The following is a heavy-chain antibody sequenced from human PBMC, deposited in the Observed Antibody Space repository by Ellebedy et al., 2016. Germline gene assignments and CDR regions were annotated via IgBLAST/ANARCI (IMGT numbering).Heavy chain of an antibody. CDR2: ISSRSIYI. J-gene: IGHJ4*02. CDR1: GVTFSRYW. CDR3: AKSLPSSASTGSDS. Sequence: GESLKISXAASGVTFSRYWMTWVRQAPGKTLEWVSSISSRSIYISYADSVKGRLTISRDNSKNTLYLQMHSLRAEDTAIYYCAKSLPSSASTGSDSWGQGTLVTVSS. D-gene: IGHD3-10*01. V-gene: IGHV3-21*04.